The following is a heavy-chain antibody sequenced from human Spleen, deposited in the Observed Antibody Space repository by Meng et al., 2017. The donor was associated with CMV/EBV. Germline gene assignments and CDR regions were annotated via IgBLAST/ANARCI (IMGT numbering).Heavy chain of an antibody. V-gene: IGHV3-74*01. CDR3: AKDVRELGGIYYFDY. Sequence: GESLKISCAASGFTFSSYWMHWVRQAPGKGLVWVSRINSDGSSTSYADSVKGRFTISRDNAKNTLYLQMNSLRAEDTAVYYCAKDVRELGGIYYFDYWGQGTLVTVSS. D-gene: IGHD1-26*01. CDR2: INSDGSST. CDR1: GFTFSSYW. J-gene: IGHJ4*02.